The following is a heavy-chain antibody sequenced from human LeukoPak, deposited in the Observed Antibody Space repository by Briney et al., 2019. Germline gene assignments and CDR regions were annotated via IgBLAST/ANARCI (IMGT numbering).Heavy chain of an antibody. D-gene: IGHD3-10*01. Sequence: SETLSLTCTVSGGCIRTYYWRWIRQSPPKGLEWIGGIYYIGDAHYKPPLQSGATISVDTFKNQFSLQLTSLPAADTAVYCCARGLWFGDENPPYFDYSGEGILGTASS. CDR1: GGCIRTYY. CDR3: ARGLWFGDENPPYFDY. CDR2: IYYIGDA. V-gene: IGHV4-59*01. J-gene: IGHJ4*02.